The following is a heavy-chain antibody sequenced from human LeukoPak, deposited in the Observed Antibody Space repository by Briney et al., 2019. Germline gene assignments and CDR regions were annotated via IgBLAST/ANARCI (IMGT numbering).Heavy chain of an antibody. CDR3: AREFLGGFWSGYYSHYYYGMNV. V-gene: IGHV1-8*01. J-gene: IGHJ6*02. CDR2: MNPNSGNT. D-gene: IGHD3-3*01. CDR1: GYTFTSYD. Sequence: ASVKVSCKASGYTFTSYDINWVRQATGQGLEWMGWMNPNSGNTGYAQKFQGRVTMTRNTSISTAYMELSSLRSEDTAVYYCAREFLGGFWSGYYSHYYYGMNVWGQGTRSPSP.